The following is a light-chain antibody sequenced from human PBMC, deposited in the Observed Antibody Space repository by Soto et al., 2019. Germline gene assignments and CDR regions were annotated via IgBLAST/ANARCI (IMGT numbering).Light chain of an antibody. CDR2: SND. Sequence: QSVLTQPPSASGTPGQRVTISCSGSSSNIGSNSVNWYQQLPGTAPKLLIYSNDQRPSGVPDRFSGSKSGTSASLAISGLQSEDEADYYWAAWDDSLNGYGFGTGTKLTVL. CDR3: AAWDDSLNGYG. CDR1: SSNIGSNS. J-gene: IGLJ1*01. V-gene: IGLV1-44*01.